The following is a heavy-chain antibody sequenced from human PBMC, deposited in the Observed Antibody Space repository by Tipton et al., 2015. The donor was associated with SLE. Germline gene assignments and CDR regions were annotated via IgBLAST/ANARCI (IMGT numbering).Heavy chain of an antibody. V-gene: IGHV3-48*03. J-gene: IGHJ6*02. CDR2: ISRTGSSL. CDR1: GFTFSSFE. CDR3: ARGTYEFWSMRSMDV. D-gene: IGHD3-3*01. Sequence: SLRLSCAASGFTFSSFEMNWVRQAPGKGLEWVSYISRTGSSLYYTGSVKGRFTISRDNTKNSLSLQMNTLRAEDTAIYYCARGTYEFWSMRSMDVWGQGTTVTVSS.